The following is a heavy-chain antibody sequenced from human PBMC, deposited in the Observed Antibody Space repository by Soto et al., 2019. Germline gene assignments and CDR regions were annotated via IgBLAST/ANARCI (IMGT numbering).Heavy chain of an antibody. D-gene: IGHD4-17*01. Sequence: YSGSTNYNPSLKSRVTISVDTSKNQFSLKLSSVTAADKAVYYCARRYGASFDYWGQGTLVTSPQ. J-gene: IGHJ4*02. CDR2: YSGST. V-gene: IGHV4-59*08. CDR3: ARRYGASFDY.